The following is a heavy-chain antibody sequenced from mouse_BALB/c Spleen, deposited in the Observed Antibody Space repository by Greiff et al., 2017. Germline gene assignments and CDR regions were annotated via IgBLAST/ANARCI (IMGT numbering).Heavy chain of an antibody. V-gene: IGHV3-2*02. CDR3: AKAYGYYPYWYFDV. D-gene: IGHD2-3*01. CDR2: ISYSGST. J-gene: IGHJ1*01. CDR1: GYSITSDYA. Sequence: EVQLQESGPGLVKPSQSLSLTCTVTGYSITSDYAWNWIRQFPGNKLEWMGYISYSGSTSYNPSLKSRISITRDTSKNQFFLQLNSVTTEDTATYYCAKAYGYYPYWYFDVWGAGTTVTVSS.